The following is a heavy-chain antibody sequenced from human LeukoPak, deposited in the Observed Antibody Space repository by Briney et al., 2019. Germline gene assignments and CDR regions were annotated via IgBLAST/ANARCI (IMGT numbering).Heavy chain of an antibody. D-gene: IGHD6-19*01. CDR3: ARDPRVSSGWQFDC. CDR2: TFYRSNWYN. V-gene: IGHV6-1*01. Sequence: SQTLSLTCAISGDSVSSKSATWNWIRQSPSRGLGWLGRTFYRSNWYNDSAVSVKSRISISPDTSKNQFSLQLNSVTPDDTAVYYCARDPRVSSGWQFDCWGQGTLVTVSS. CDR1: GDSVSSKSAT. J-gene: IGHJ4*02.